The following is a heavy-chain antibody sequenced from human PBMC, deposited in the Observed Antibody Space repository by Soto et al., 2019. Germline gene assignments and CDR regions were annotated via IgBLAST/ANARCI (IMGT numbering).Heavy chain of an antibody. CDR1: GGTFSSYA. CDR2: IIPIFGTA. Sequence: ASVKVSCKASGGTFSSYAISWVRQAPGQGLEWMGGIIPIFGTANYAQKFQGRVTITADESTSTAYMELSSLRSEDTAVYYCARSVDTMIVGEDWGQGTMVTVSS. D-gene: IGHD3-22*01. V-gene: IGHV1-69*13. J-gene: IGHJ3*01. CDR3: ARSVDTMIVGED.